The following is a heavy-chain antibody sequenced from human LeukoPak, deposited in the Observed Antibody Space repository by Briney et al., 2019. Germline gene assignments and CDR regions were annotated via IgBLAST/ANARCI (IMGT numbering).Heavy chain of an antibody. CDR1: GGSISGYY. D-gene: IGHD6-19*01. CDR3: AMGPLGGWSDY. Sequence: PSETLSLTCTVSGGSISGYYWSWIRQPPGKGLEWIGEINHSGSTNYNPSLKSRVTISVDTSKNQFSLKLSSVTAADTAVYYCAMGPLGGWSDYWGQGTLVTVSS. J-gene: IGHJ4*02. CDR2: INHSGST. V-gene: IGHV4-34*01.